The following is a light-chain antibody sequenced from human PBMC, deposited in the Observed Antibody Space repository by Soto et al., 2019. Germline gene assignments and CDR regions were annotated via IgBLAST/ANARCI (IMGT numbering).Light chain of an antibody. V-gene: IGKV3-20*01. Sequence: EIVLTQSPGTLSLSPGERATLSCRASQSVSNSYLAWYQQKPGQAPRLLIYGASSRATGIPDRFSGSGSGTEFALTISRLEPEDFAVYHCQQYGGSPWTFGQGTKVDIK. CDR3: QQYGGSPWT. J-gene: IGKJ1*01. CDR2: GAS. CDR1: QSVSNSY.